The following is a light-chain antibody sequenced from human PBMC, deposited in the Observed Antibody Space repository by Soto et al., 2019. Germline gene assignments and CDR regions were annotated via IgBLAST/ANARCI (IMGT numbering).Light chain of an antibody. CDR3: QQYYNWPRT. CDR2: GAS. CDR1: QSISGS. Sequence: FTQSSPTLSVAPIVRVTLCWRASQSISGSLAWYQQKPGQAPRLLIHGASTMAPGFPARFSGSGSGTDFTLTISSLQSEDFAVYYCQQYYNWPRTFGRGTKVDIK. J-gene: IGKJ1*01. V-gene: IGKV3-15*01.